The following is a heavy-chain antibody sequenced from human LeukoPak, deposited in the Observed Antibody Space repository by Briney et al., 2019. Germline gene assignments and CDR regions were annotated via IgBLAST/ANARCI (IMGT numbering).Heavy chain of an antibody. CDR3: ARGETTADFDY. CDR2: ISSSSSYI. Sequence: GGSLRLSCAASGFTFSSYSMNWVRQAPGKGLEWVSSISSSSSYIYYADSVKGRFTISRDNAKNSPYLQMNSLRAEDTAVYYCARGETTADFDYWGQGTLVTVSS. CDR1: GFTFSSYS. J-gene: IGHJ4*02. D-gene: IGHD4-17*01. V-gene: IGHV3-21*01.